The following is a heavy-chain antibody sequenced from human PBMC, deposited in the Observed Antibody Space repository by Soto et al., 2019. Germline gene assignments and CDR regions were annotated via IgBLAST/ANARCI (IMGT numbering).Heavy chain of an antibody. D-gene: IGHD6-13*01. V-gene: IGHV1-8*01. CDR2: MNPNSGNT. J-gene: IGHJ5*02. Sequence: QVQLVQSGAEVKKPGASVKVSCKASGYTFTSYDINWVRQATGQGLEWMGWMNPNSGNTGYAQKFQGIVTMTTNTSISTAYMALSSLRSAATAVYYCASAPSSTSPFPSWGPGTLVTVSS. CDR1: GYTFTSYD. CDR3: ASAPSSTSPFPS.